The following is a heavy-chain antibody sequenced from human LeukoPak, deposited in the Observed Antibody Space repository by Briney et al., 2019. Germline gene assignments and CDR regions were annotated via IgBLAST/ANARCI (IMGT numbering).Heavy chain of an antibody. Sequence: ASVKVSCKASGYTFTGYYMHWVRQAPGQGLEWMGWINPNSGGTNYAQKFQGRVTMTRDTSISTAYMELSRLRSDDTAVYYCARDPKLAAAGTGDAFDIWGQGTVVTVSS. D-gene: IGHD6-13*01. CDR2: INPNSGGT. J-gene: IGHJ3*02. CDR1: GYTFTGYY. CDR3: ARDPKLAAAGTGDAFDI. V-gene: IGHV1-2*02.